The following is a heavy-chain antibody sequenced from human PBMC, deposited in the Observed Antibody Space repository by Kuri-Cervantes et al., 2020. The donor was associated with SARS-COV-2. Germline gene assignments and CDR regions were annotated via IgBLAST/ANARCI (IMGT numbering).Heavy chain of an antibody. CDR1: GFTFSNAW. Sequence: ESLKISCAASGFTFSNAWMSWVRQAPGKGLEWVGRIKSKTDGGTTDYAAPVKGRFTISRDDSKNTLYLQMNSLKTENTAVYYCTTDPLGYSSGRFDPWGQGTLVTVSS. J-gene: IGHJ5*02. CDR2: IKSKTDGGTT. D-gene: IGHD6-19*01. V-gene: IGHV3-15*01. CDR3: TTDPLGYSSGRFDP.